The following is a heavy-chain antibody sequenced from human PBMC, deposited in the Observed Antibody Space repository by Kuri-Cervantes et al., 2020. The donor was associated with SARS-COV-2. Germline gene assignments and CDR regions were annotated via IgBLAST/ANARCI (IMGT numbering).Heavy chain of an antibody. V-gene: IGHV4-39*01. D-gene: IGHD1-26*01. J-gene: IGHJ6*02. CDR3: ARHPRSPGMDV. Sequence: SETLSLTCTVSGGSIRSSSYYWAWIRQPPGKGPEWIGSVYYDGSTYYTPSLKSRVTISVDTSKTQFSLKVSSVTAADTAVYYCARHPRSPGMDVWGQGTTVTVSS. CDR1: GGSIRSSSYY. CDR2: VYYDGST.